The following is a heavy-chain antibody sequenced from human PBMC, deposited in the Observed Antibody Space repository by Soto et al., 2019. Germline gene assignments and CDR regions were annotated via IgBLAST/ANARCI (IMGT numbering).Heavy chain of an antibody. CDR3: ARHDARSSKGELPPHDAFDI. V-gene: IGHV4-39*01. J-gene: IGHJ3*02. CDR2: IYYSGST. Sequence: QLQLQESGPGLVKPSETLSLTCTVSGGSISSSSYYWGWIRQPPGKGLEWIGSIYYSGSTYYNPSLKSRVTISVDTSKNQFSLKLSSVTAADTAVYYCARHDARSSKGELPPHDAFDIWGQGTMVTVSS. CDR1: GGSISSSSYY. D-gene: IGHD1-26*01.